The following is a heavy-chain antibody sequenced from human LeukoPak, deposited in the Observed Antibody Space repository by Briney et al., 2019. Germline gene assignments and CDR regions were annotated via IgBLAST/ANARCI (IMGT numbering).Heavy chain of an antibody. CDR2: IYYIGST. D-gene: IGHD3-22*01. CDR1: GGSISSHY. V-gene: IGHV4-59*11. CDR3: ARAEVLPDFYDTSGGFDY. J-gene: IGHJ4*02. Sequence: SETLSLTCTVSGGSISSHYWSWIRQLPGKGLEWIGFIYYIGSTNYNPSLKSRVTISVDTSKNQFSLKLRSVTAADTAVYYCARAEVLPDFYDTSGGFDYWGQGALVTVSS.